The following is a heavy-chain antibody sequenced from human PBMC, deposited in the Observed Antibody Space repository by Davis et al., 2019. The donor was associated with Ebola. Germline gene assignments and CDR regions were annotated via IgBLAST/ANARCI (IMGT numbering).Heavy chain of an antibody. J-gene: IGHJ4*02. Sequence: GESLKISCTASGFNFGEYALTWVRQTPRKGLEWVGFIRNKAYGGTTEYAASVKGRFTISRDDSGNIAYLQMNSLKIEDTAVYYCTSSYASSSGDYWGQGTLVTVSS. CDR1: GFNFGEYA. CDR3: TSSYASSSGDY. CDR2: IRNKAYGGTT. V-gene: IGHV3-49*04. D-gene: IGHD6-6*01.